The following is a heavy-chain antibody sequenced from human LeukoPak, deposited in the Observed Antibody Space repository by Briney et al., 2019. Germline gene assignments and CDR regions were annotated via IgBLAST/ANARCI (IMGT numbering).Heavy chain of an antibody. CDR1: GGSFSNYY. J-gene: IGHJ6*03. Sequence: PSETLSLTCAVYGGSFSNYYWNWIRQTPGKGLEWLGGINDSGRANYNPSLMSRVTVSVDTSKNQFSLRLTSVTATDTAIYYCARRWNYGRNYYIDVWGKGATVSVSS. CDR3: ARRWNYGRNYYIDV. D-gene: IGHD1-7*01. V-gene: IGHV4-34*01. CDR2: INDSGRA.